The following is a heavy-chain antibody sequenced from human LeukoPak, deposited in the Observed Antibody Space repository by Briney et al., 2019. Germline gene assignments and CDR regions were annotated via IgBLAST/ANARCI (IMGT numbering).Heavy chain of an antibody. V-gene: IGHV3-33*01. Sequence: GGSLRLSCAASRFTFRSYGMHWVRQAPGKGLEWVAVIWYDGSNKYYGDSVKGRFTISRDNSKNTLYLQMNSLRVEDTAVYYCARGAYYYEDWGQGTLVTVSS. CDR3: ARGAYYYED. D-gene: IGHD3-22*01. J-gene: IGHJ4*02. CDR1: RFTFRSYG. CDR2: IWYDGSNK.